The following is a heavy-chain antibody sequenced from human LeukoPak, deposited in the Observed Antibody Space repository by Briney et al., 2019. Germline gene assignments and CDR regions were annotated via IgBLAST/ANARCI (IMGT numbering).Heavy chain of an antibody. J-gene: IGHJ4*02. V-gene: IGHV3-11*06. CDR3: ARVGSRGYYFEY. CDR1: GFTFSDYY. Sequence: KPGGSLRLSCASSGFTFSDYYMSCIRQAPGKGLEWVSHISGSSTHTKYADCVKGRFTISTDKANNPLYLQMNSLTAEDTAVFYCARVGSRGYYFEYWGRGTLV. CDR2: ISGSSTHT. D-gene: IGHD1-26*01.